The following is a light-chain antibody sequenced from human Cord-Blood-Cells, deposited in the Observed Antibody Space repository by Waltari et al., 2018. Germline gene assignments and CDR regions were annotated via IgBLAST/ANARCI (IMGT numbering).Light chain of an antibody. CDR2: EVS. J-gene: IGLJ3*02. V-gene: IGLV2-14*01. Sequence: QSALTQPASVSGSPGQSITISCTGTSSDVGGYNYVSWYQQHPGKAPKPMIYEVSMRPAGGSNRFSVSKSGNTASLTISGLQSEDEADYYCSSYTSSSTLVFGGGTKLTVL. CDR1: SSDVGGYNY. CDR3: SSYTSSSTLV.